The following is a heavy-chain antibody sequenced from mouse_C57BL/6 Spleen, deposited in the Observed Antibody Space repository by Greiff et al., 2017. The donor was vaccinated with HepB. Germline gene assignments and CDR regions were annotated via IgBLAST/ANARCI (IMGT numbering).Heavy chain of an antibody. CDR2: TYPGDGDT. V-gene: IGHV1-82*01. CDR1: GYAFSSSW. Sequence: QVQLKQSGPELLKPGASVKISCKASGYAFSSSWMNWVKQRPGKGLEWIGRTYPGDGDTNYNGKFKGKATLTADKSSSTAYMQLSSLTSEDSAVYFCARSGRGDYAMDYWGQGTSVTVSS. D-gene: IGHD3-1*01. J-gene: IGHJ4*01. CDR3: ARSGRGDYAMDY.